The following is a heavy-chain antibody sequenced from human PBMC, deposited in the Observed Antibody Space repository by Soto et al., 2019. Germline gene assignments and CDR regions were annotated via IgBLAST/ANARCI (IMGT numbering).Heavy chain of an antibody. Sequence: ASVKVSCKASGYTFNNYDMHWVRQAPGQRLEWMGWINGGNGNAKYSQKFQGRVTITRDTSASTAYMEVSSLRSEDTAVYYCARDYCSTTSCLFDHWGQGTRVTVSS. CDR3: ARDYCSTTSCLFDH. D-gene: IGHD2-2*01. CDR2: INGGNGNA. V-gene: IGHV1-3*01. J-gene: IGHJ4*02. CDR1: GYTFNNYD.